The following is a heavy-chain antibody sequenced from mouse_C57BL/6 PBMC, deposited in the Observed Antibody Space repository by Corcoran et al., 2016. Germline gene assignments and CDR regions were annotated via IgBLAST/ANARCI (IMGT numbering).Heavy chain of an antibody. J-gene: IGHJ2*01. D-gene: IGHD2-3*01. V-gene: IGHV9-3*01. CDR3: ARSWGDGSYFDY. CDR1: GYTFTTYG. Sequence: QIQLVQSGPELKKPGETVKISCKASGYTFTTYGMSWVKQAPGKGLKWMGWINTYSGVPTYADDFKGRFAFSLETSASTAYLQINNLKNEDTATYFCARSWGDGSYFDYWGQGTTLTVSS. CDR2: INTYSGVP.